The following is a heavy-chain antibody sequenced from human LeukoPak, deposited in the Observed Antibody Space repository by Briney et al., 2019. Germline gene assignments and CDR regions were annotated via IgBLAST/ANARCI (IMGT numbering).Heavy chain of an antibody. J-gene: IGHJ3*02. D-gene: IGHD3-10*01. V-gene: IGHV3-73*01. CDR1: GFTFSGSA. Sequence: PGGSLKLFCAASGFTFSGSAMHWVRQASGKGLEWVGRIRSEANSYATAYAAAVKGRFTISRDDSKNTAYLQTNSLKTEDTAVYYCTRHADRRFGELYAFDIWGQGTMVTVSS. CDR3: TRHADRRFGELYAFDI. CDR2: IRSEANSYAT.